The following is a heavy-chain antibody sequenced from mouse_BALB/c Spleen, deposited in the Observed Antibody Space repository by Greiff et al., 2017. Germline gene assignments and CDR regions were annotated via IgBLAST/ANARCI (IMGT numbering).Heavy chain of an antibody. CDR1: GDSITSGY. CDR2: ISYSGST. J-gene: IGHJ4*01. D-gene: IGHD2-14*01. V-gene: IGHV3-8*02. CDR3: ARNYRYDYAMDY. Sequence: EVKLVESGPSLVKPSQTLSLTCSVTGDSITSGYWNWIRKFPGNKLEYMGYISYSGSTYYNPSLKSRISITRDTSKNQYYLQLNSVTTEDTATYYCARNYRYDYAMDYWGQGTSVTVSS.